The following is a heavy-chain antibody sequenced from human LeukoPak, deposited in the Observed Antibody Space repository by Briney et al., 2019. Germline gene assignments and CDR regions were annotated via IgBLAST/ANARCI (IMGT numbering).Heavy chain of an antibody. CDR2: IYHSGIS. D-gene: IGHD2-2*01. CDR3: ARGEPSDCSSTSCAPHYFDY. CDR1: GDSLSSNNW. Sequence: PSETLSLTCAVSGDSLSSNNWWSWVRQPPGKGLEWIGEIYHSGISNYNPTLKSRVSISVDKSKNQFSLKLSSVTAADTAVYYCARGEPSDCSSTSCAPHYFDYWGQGTLVTVSS. J-gene: IGHJ4*02. V-gene: IGHV4-4*02.